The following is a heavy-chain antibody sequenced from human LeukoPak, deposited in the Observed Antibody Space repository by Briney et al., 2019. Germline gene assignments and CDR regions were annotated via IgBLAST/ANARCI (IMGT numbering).Heavy chain of an antibody. Sequence: SQTLSLTCAVPGGSISSGSYYWSWIRQPAGKGLEWIGRIYTSGNTNYNPSLKSRVTISVDTSKNQFSLKLSSVTAADTAVYYCARGGLYYYDSSGYYYAYDYWGQGTLVTVSS. J-gene: IGHJ4*02. V-gene: IGHV4-61*02. D-gene: IGHD3-22*01. CDR2: IYTSGNT. CDR1: GGSISSGSYY. CDR3: ARGGLYYYDSSGYYYAYDY.